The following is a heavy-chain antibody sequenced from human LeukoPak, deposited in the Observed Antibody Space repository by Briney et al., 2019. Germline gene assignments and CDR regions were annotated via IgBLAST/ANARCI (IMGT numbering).Heavy chain of an antibody. CDR2: ISAYTGNT. Sequence: ASVKVSCKASGYTFTSYGISWARQAPGEGLEWMGWISAYTGNTNYAQKLQGRVTMTTDTSTSTAYMELRSLRSDDTAVYYCAREVSTLFDYWGQGTLVTVPS. J-gene: IGHJ4*02. CDR1: GYTFTSYG. CDR3: AREVSTLFDY. V-gene: IGHV1-18*01. D-gene: IGHD5/OR15-5a*01.